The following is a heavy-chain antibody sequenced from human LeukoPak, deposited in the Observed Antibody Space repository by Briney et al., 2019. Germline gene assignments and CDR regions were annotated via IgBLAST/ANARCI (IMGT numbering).Heavy chain of an antibody. CDR3: AKVRYCSGGTCPSPYFDY. J-gene: IGHJ4*02. Sequence: GGSLRLSCVASGFTFEDYAMHWVRQPPGEGLEWVSGISWNSGIIGYADSVKGRFTISRDNAKNSLFLQMNSLRAEDTAFYYCAKVRYCSGGTCPSPYFDYWGQGTLVTVSS. CDR1: GFTFEDYA. D-gene: IGHD2-15*01. V-gene: IGHV3-9*01. CDR2: ISWNSGII.